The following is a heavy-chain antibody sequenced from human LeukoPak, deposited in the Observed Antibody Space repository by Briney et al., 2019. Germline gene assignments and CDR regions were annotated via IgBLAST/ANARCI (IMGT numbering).Heavy chain of an antibody. Sequence: SETLSLTCAVYGGSFSGYYWSWIRQPPGKGLEWIGEIHHSRSTNYNPSLKSRVTISLDTSNNQFSLKVTSVPAADTAAYYCVSGRQWPLLYYYYYIDVWGKGTTVTVSS. D-gene: IGHD6-19*01. CDR1: GGSFSGYY. J-gene: IGHJ6*03. CDR3: VSGRQWPLLYYYYYIDV. CDR2: IHHSRST. V-gene: IGHV4-34*01.